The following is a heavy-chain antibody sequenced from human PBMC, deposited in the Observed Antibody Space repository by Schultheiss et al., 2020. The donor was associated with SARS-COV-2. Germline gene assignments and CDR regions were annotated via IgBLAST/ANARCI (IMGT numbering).Heavy chain of an antibody. CDR1: GFSLTTTGVG. D-gene: IGHD3-10*01. CDR3: AHHYYGSGYDY. V-gene: IGHV2-5*02. J-gene: IGHJ4*02. Sequence: SGPTLVKPTETLTLTCTVSGFSLTTTGVGVGWIRQPPGKALEWLALIFWDDDKRYSTSLKSRLTITKDTSKNQVVLTMTNMDPVDTATYYCAHHYYGSGYDYWGQGTLVTVSS. CDR2: IFWDDDK.